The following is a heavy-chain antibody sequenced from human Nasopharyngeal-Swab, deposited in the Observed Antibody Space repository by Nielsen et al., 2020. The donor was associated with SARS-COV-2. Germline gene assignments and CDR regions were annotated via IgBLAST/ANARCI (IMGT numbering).Heavy chain of an antibody. J-gene: IGHJ4*02. Sequence: WIRQPPGKGLEWIGSIYYSGSTYYNPSLKSRVTISVDTSKNQFSLKLSSVAAADTAVYYCATASGYSYGLDFDYWGQGTLVTVSS. CDR2: IYYSGST. CDR3: ATASGYSYGLDFDY. D-gene: IGHD5-18*01. V-gene: IGHV4-39*01.